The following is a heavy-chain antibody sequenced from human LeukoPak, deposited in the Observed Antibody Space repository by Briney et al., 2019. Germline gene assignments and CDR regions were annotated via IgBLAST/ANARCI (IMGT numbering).Heavy chain of an antibody. CDR1: GFTFSKYA. CDR2: ISGSGGST. V-gene: IGHV3-23*01. Sequence: GGSLRLSCAASGFTFSKYAMSWVRQVPEKGLEWVSGISGSGGSTYYADSVKGRFTISRDDSKNTLHLQMNSLRAEDTALYYCAEWNSVYWYFDLWGRGTLVTVSS. J-gene: IGHJ2*01. CDR3: AEWNSVYWYFDL. D-gene: IGHD1-1*01.